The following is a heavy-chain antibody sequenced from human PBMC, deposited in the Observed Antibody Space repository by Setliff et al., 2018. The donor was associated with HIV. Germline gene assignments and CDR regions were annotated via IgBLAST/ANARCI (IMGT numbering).Heavy chain of an antibody. CDR3: ATLDPSGGNFLAY. J-gene: IGHJ4*02. Sequence: SETLSLTCTVPGGSISSGSYYWSWIRQPAGKGLEWIGRIHASGKTNYNPSLKSRVTISLDTSKMQFSLHLTSVTAADTAVYYCATLDPSGGNFLAYWGQGTLVTVSS. CDR2: IHASGKT. CDR1: GGSISSGSYY. D-gene: IGHD2-15*01. V-gene: IGHV4-61*02.